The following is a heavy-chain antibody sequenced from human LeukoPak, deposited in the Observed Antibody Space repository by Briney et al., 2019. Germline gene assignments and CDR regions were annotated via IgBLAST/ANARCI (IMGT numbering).Heavy chain of an antibody. V-gene: IGHV3-23*01. CDR1: GFTFSSSA. D-gene: IGHD3-3*01. J-gene: IGHJ4*02. Sequence: GGSLRLSCAASGFTFSSSAMSWVRQAPGKGLEWVSAISNNGGYTYYADSVEGRFTISRDNAKNSLYLQMNSLRAEDTAIYYCARGVVYYDFWSGLYWGQGTPVTVSS. CDR3: ARGVVYYDFWSGLY. CDR2: ISNNGGYT.